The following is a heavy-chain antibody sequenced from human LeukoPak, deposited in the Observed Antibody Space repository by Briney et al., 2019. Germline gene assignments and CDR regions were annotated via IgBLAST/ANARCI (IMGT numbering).Heavy chain of an antibody. CDR1: GFTFSRYW. Sequence: GGSLRLSCAASGFTFSRYWMSWVCQAPGKGLEWVGKIKEDGSEKYYADSVRGRLTISRDNAKNSLYLQINSLRADDTVVYYCTREIAVAGDYWGQGILVSVS. CDR2: IKEDGSEK. D-gene: IGHD6-19*01. J-gene: IGHJ4*02. CDR3: TREIAVAGDY. V-gene: IGHV3-7*01.